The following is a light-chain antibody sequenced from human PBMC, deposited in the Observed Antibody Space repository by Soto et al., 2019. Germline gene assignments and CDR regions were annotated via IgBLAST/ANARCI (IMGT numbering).Light chain of an antibody. CDR1: QDISNY. Sequence: DIQMTQSPSSLSASVGDRVTITCQASQDISNYLNWYQQKPGKAPKLLIYDASNLETGVPSRFSGSGSGTDFTFTISSLQPEDIATYYCQQYDNLPPMELLIFTFGPGTKVDIK. CDR3: QQYDNLPPMELLIFT. CDR2: DAS. V-gene: IGKV1-33*01. J-gene: IGKJ3*01.